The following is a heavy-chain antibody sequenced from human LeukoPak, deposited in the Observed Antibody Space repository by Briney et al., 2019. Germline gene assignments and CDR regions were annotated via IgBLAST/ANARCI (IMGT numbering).Heavy chain of an antibody. CDR2: ISGSGGST. D-gene: IGHD3-9*01. CDR1: GFTFSSYA. J-gene: IGHJ6*02. CDR3: AKGDFDWLLSSYYYYGMDV. Sequence: QPGGSLRLSCAASGFTFSSYAMSWVRQAPGKGLEWVSAISGSGGSTYYADSVKGRFTISRDNSKNTLYLQMNSLRAEDTAVYYCAKGDFDWLLSSYYYYGMDVWGQGTTVTVSS. V-gene: IGHV3-23*01.